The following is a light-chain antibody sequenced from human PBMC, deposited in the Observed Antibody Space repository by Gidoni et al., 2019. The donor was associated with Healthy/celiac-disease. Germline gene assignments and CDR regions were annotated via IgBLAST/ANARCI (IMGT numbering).Light chain of an antibody. CDR1: QSISSY. V-gene: IGKV1-39*01. CDR3: QQSYSTLEIT. Sequence: DIQMTQSPSSLSASVGDRVTITCRASQSISSYLNWYQQNPGKAPKLLIYAASSLQSGVPSRFSGSGSGTDFTLTISSLQHEDFATYYCQQSYSTLEITFGQGTRLEIK. CDR2: AAS. J-gene: IGKJ5*01.